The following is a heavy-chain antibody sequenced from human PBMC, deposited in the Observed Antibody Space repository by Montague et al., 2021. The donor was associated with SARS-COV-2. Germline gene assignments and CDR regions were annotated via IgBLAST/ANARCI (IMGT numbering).Heavy chain of an antibody. V-gene: IGHV3-13*04. CDR1: GFTFSSYD. CDR2: INLAVDT. D-gene: IGHD6-19*01. J-gene: IGHJ4*02. CDR3: ARGDRTGWQTDY. Sequence: SLRLSCAASGFTFSSYDMHWVRQATGKGLECVSFINLAVDTYYPAPVKGRFTIPSDNAKTSLYLQMNSLRAGDTAVYYCARGDRTGWQTDYWGQGTLVTVSS.